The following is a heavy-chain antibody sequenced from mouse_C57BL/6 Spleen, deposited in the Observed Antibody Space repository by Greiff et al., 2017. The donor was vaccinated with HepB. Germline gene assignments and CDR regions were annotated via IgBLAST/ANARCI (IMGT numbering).Heavy chain of an antibody. Sequence: EVQLQQSGPELVKPGASVKISCKASGYTFTDYYMNWVKQSHGKSLEWIGDINPNNGGTSYNQKFKGKATLTVDKSSSTAYMELRSLTSEDSAVYYCARGPTVVATDYWGQGTTLTVSS. D-gene: IGHD1-1*01. J-gene: IGHJ2*01. CDR1: GYTFTDYY. V-gene: IGHV1-26*01. CDR2: INPNNGGT. CDR3: ARGPTVVATDY.